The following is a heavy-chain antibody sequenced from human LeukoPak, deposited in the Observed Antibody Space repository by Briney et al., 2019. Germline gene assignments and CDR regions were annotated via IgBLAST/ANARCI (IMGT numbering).Heavy chain of an antibody. D-gene: IGHD3-22*01. CDR2: ISAYNGNT. V-gene: IGHV1-18*01. J-gene: IGHJ5*02. CDR1: GYTFTSYG. CDR3: ARDRGSSGYYSTPFDP. Sequence: GASVKVSFKASGYTFTSYGISWVRQAPGQGLEWVGWISAYNGNTNYAQKLQGRVTMTTDTSTSTAYMELRSLRSDDTAVYYCARDRGSSGYYSTPFDPWGQGTLVTVSS.